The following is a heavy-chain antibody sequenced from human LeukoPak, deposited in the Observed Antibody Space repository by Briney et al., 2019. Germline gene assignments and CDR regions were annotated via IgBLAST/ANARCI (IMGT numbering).Heavy chain of an antibody. D-gene: IGHD6-19*01. CDR3: TIDLMTGFSSGLHFGY. CDR2: TSGDEDST. V-gene: IGHV3-23*01. J-gene: IGHJ4*02. CDR1: GLTFKNFA. Sequence: VGSLKLSCAASGLTFKNFAMSWVRQAPGKGLEWLAVTSGDEDSTHYADSVRGHFVISTDNSKNTLFLHMNSLRAEDTAVYYCTIDLMTGFSSGLHFGYWGQGTLGTVSS.